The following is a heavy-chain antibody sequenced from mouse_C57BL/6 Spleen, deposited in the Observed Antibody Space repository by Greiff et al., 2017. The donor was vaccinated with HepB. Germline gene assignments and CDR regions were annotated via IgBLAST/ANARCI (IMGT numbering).Heavy chain of an antibody. CDR3: ARTTSRYFDV. V-gene: IGHV1-52*01. J-gene: IGHJ1*03. CDR1: GYTFTSYW. Sequence: VQLQQPGAELVRPGSSVKLSCKASGYTFTSYWMHWVKQRPIQGLEWIGNIDPSDSETHYNQKFKDKATLTVDKSSSTAYMHLSSQTSEDSAVYYCARTTSRYFDVWGTGTTVTVSS. CDR2: IDPSDSET. D-gene: IGHD1-1*01.